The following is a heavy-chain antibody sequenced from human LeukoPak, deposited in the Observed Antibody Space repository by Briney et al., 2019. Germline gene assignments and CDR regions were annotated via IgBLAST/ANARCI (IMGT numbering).Heavy chain of an antibody. CDR2: ISAYNGNT. D-gene: IGHD3-22*01. Sequence: GASVKVSCKASGYTFTSYGISWVRQAPGQGLEWMGWISAYNGNTNYAQKLQGRVTMTTDTSTSTAYMELSRLRSDDTAVYYCARDPLYYYDSSGYYPFDYWGQGTLVTVSS. J-gene: IGHJ4*02. V-gene: IGHV1-18*01. CDR1: GYTFTSYG. CDR3: ARDPLYYYDSSGYYPFDY.